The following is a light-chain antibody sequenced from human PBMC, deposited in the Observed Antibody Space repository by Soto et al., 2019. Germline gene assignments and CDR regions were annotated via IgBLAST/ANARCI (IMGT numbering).Light chain of an antibody. CDR2: DDS. Sequence: SYELTQPPSVSVAPGQTARIACEGDNIGTYSVHWYQQKPGQAPVLVVYDDSDRPSGIPERFSGSKSGTSASLAIRGLRSEDEGDYYCAAWDDSLSGPVFGGGTKLTVL. CDR3: AAWDDSLSGPV. V-gene: IGLV3-21*02. J-gene: IGLJ3*02. CDR1: NIGTYS.